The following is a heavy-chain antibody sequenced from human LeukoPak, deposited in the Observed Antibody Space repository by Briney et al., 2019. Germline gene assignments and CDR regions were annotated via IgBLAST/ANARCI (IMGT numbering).Heavy chain of an antibody. CDR3: ARGRKIAAPGNWFDP. J-gene: IGHJ5*02. CDR1: GGSISSSNW. D-gene: IGHD6-13*01. CDR2: IYHSGST. Sequence: SETLSLTCAVSGGSISSSNWWSWVRQPPGKGLEWIGEIYHSGSTNYNPSLKSRVTISVDTSKNQFSLKLSSVTAADTAVYYCARGRKIAAPGNWFDPWGQGTPVTVSS. V-gene: IGHV4-4*02.